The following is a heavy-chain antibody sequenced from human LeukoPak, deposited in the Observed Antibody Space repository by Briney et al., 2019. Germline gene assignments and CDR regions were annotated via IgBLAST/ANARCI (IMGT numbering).Heavy chain of an antibody. CDR2: INPNSGGT. CDR3: ARVVTVTGWFDP. V-gene: IGHV1-2*02. J-gene: IGHJ5*02. CDR1: GYTFTGYY. D-gene: IGHD7-27*01. Sequence: GASVKVSCKASGYTFTGYYMHWVRQAPGQGLEWMGWINPNSGGTNYAQKFQGRVTMTRDTSISTAYMELSRLRSNDTAVYYCARVVTVTGWFDPWGQGTLVTVSS.